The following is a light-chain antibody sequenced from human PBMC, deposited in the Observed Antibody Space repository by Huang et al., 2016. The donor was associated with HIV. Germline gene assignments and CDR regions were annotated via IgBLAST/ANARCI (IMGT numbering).Light chain of an antibody. J-gene: IGKJ2*01. CDR2: GVP. V-gene: IGKV3-15*01. CDR3: QQYDSGPHT. Sequence: EIVMTQSPATLSVSPGERATLSCRASQSVGSNLAWYQKKPGQAPRLLIYGVPTRATGSPARFSGSGSGTEFTLTISSLQSEDFAVYYCQQYDSGPHTFGQGTKLEIK. CDR1: QSVGSN.